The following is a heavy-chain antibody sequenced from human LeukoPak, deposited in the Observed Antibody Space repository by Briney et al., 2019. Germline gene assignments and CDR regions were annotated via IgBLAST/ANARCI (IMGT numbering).Heavy chain of an antibody. CDR1: GGSISSYY. CDR2: IYYSGST. CDR3: ARARYSYGYFFSGYFDY. D-gene: IGHD5-18*01. Sequence: SETLSLTCTVSGGSISSYYWSWIRQPPGKGLEWIGYIYYSGSTNYNPSLKSRVTISVDTSKNQFSLKLSSVTAADTAVYYCARARYSYGYFFSGYFDYWGQGTLVTVSS. J-gene: IGHJ4*02. V-gene: IGHV4-59*01.